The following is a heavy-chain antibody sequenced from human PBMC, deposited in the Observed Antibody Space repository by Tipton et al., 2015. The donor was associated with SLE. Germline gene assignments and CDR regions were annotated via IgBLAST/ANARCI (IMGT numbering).Heavy chain of an antibody. J-gene: IGHJ3*02. D-gene: IGHD3-10*02. CDR2: IIPISSIA. CDR1: GGTFSSYS. V-gene: IGHV1-69*17. CDR3: AREKMLGRGGGADGFDI. Sequence: QSGAEVKRPGSSVKVSCKASGGTFSSYSVSWVRQAPGQGLEWMGGIIPISSIADYTQNFEDRLTITADKSTSTAYMELSSLTSEDTAVYYCAREKMLGRGGGADGFDIWGQGTMVTVSS.